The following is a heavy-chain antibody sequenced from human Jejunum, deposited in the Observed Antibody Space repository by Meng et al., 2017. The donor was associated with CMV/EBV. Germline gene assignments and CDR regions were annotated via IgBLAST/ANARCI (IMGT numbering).Heavy chain of an antibody. CDR1: GGASSNHY. Sequence: VQLQESGPGLVKPSETLSLPCTVVGGASSNHYWGWIRQSAGKGLEWIGRFYSSDTYNYHPSLNSRLTMSLDTSKNQFSLNLSSVTAADTAIYYCARGPGASTREGFDYWGLGTLVTVSS. V-gene: IGHV4-4*07. CDR3: ARGPGASTREGFDY. CDR2: FYSSDTY. D-gene: IGHD1-26*01. J-gene: IGHJ4*02.